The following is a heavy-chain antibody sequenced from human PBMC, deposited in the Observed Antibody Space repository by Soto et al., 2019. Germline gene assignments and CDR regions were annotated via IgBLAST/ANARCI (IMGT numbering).Heavy chain of an antibody. V-gene: IGHV3-73*02. CDR1: GFIFSGSA. Sequence: EVHLVQSGGGLVQPGGSLKLSCAASGFIFSGSAMHWVRQASGKGLEWVGRIGRKAKNYATEYGASVEGRFTISRDDSKNTTFLLINSLKSEDTAVYFCVRQCLVVSPLDHWGQGTLVTVSS. CDR3: VRQCLVVSPLDH. D-gene: IGHD6-19*01. CDR2: IGRKAKNYAT. J-gene: IGHJ4*02.